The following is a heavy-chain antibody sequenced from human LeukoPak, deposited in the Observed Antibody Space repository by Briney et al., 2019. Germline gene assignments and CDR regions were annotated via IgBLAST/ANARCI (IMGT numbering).Heavy chain of an antibody. Sequence: ASVKVSCKASGYTFTSYGISWVRQAPGQGLERMGWISAYNGNTNYAQKLQGRVTMTTDTSTSTAYMELRSLRSDDTAVYYCARDRRYSSGWYPGRYWGQGTLVTVSS. CDR2: ISAYNGNT. J-gene: IGHJ4*02. V-gene: IGHV1-18*01. D-gene: IGHD6-19*01. CDR1: GYTFTSYG. CDR3: ARDRRYSSGWYPGRY.